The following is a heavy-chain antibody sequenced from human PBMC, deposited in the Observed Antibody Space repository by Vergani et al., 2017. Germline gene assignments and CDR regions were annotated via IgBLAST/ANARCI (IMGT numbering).Heavy chain of an antibody. D-gene: IGHD2-2*01. J-gene: IGHJ5*02. CDR2: VYYTGST. CDR3: ARDRDLYCRSTNSCHNWFDP. Sequence: QVQLQESGPGLVKPSETLSLTCTVSGAAIKDFYWSWFRQPPGKGLEWIGYVYYTGSTTYNPSLKSRVTISVDTSNNQFSLRMTSLTAADTAIYYCARDRDLYCRSTNSCHNWFDPWGQGSLVTVSS. V-gene: IGHV4-59*01. CDR1: GAAIKDFY.